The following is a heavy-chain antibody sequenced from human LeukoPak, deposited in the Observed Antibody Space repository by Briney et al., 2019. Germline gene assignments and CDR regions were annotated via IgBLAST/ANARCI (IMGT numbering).Heavy chain of an antibody. Sequence: GGSLRLSCAASGFTFDDYAMHWVRQAPGKGLEWVSGNSWNSGSIGYADSVKGRFTISRDDAKNSLYLQMNSLRAEDTALYYCAKDIGGNYYYGSGSYSSFDYWGQGTLVTVSS. J-gene: IGHJ4*02. CDR2: NSWNSGSI. D-gene: IGHD3-10*01. CDR3: AKDIGGNYYYGSGSYSSFDY. V-gene: IGHV3-9*01. CDR1: GFTFDDYA.